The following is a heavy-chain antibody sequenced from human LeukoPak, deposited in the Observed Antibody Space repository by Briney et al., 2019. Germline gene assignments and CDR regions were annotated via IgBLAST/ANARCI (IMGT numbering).Heavy chain of an antibody. CDR1: GFTFSNYE. CDR2: IVSSGTTI. J-gene: IGHJ4*02. V-gene: IGHV3-48*03. D-gene: IGHD5-24*01. Sequence: GGSLRLSCEASGFTFSNYEMTWVRQAPGMGLEWVSYIVSSGTTIYYADSVKGRFTVSRANAKNSLYLQMNSLRAEDTGVYYCARADGYNPRLDYWGQGTLVTVSS. CDR3: ARADGYNPRLDY.